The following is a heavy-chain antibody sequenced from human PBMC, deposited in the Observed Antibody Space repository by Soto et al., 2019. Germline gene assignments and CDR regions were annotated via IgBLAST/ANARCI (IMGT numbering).Heavy chain of an antibody. D-gene: IGHD3-22*01. Sequence: ETLSLTCSVSGSSMTTYYWHWVRQAPGKGLEWVSYISSSSSTIYYADSVKGRFTISRDNAKNSLYLQMNSLRDEDTAVYYCARGQYYYDSSGYLYWGQGTLVTVSS. CDR2: ISSSSSTI. J-gene: IGHJ4*02. V-gene: IGHV3-48*02. CDR1: GSSMTTYY. CDR3: ARGQYYYDSSGYLY.